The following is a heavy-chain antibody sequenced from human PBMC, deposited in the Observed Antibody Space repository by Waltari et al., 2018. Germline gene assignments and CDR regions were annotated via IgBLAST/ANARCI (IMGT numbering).Heavy chain of an antibody. CDR1: GFTFSSYA. V-gene: IGHV3-23*01. J-gene: IGHJ4*02. Sequence: EVQLLESGGGLVQPGGSLRLSCAASGFTFSSYAMSWVRQAPGKGLEWVSAIGGSGGSTYYADSVKGRFTISRDNSKNTLYLQMNSLRAEDTAVYYCAKGVCSSTSCGVDYWGQGTLVTVSS. CDR3: AKGVCSSTSCGVDY. D-gene: IGHD2-2*01. CDR2: IGGSGGST.